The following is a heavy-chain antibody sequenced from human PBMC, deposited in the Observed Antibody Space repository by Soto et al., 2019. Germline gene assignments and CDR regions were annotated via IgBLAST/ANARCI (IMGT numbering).Heavy chain of an antibody. CDR2: IYPNSGAT. D-gene: IGHD1-26*01. CDR3: VATLRSNYYNDF. CDR1: GYPFTGYW. V-gene: IGHV1-2*02. Sequence: ASVKVSCKASGYPFTGYWIHWVRQAPGQGLVWMGWIYPNSGATFYPQKFQGRVTMTRDTAITTAYVEVSSLRSDDTAVYYCVATLRSNYYNDFWGQGTLVTVSS. J-gene: IGHJ4*02.